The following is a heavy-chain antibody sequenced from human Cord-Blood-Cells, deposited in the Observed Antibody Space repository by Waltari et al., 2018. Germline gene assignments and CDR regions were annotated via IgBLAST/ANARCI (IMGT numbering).Heavy chain of an antibody. CDR2: IYYSGST. D-gene: IGHD7-27*01. CDR1: VGSISSGGYY. V-gene: IGHV4-31*03. Sequence: QVQLQESGPGLVKPSQTLSLTCTVSVGSISSGGYYWSWIRQHPGKGLEWIGYIYYSGSTYYNPSLKSRVTISVDTSKNQFSLKLSSVTAADTAVYYCARDGLGMGAFDIWGQGTMVTVSS. CDR3: ARDGLGMGAFDI. J-gene: IGHJ3*02.